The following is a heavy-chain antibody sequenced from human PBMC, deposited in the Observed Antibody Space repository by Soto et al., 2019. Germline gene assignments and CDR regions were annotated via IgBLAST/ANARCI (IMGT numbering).Heavy chain of an antibody. Sequence: SETLSLTCAFYVGSFSGYYWSWIRQPPGKGLEWIGEINHSGSTNYNPSLKSRVTISVDTSKNQFSLKLSSVTAADTAVYYCARKGGGEDTAMTFDPWGQGTLVTVSS. CDR1: VGSFSGYY. J-gene: IGHJ5*02. CDR3: ARKGGGEDTAMTFDP. V-gene: IGHV4-34*01. D-gene: IGHD5-18*01. CDR2: INHSGST.